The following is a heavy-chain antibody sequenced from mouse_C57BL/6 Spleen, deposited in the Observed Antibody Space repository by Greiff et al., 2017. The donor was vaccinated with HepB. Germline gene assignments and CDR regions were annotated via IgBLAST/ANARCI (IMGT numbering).Heavy chain of an antibody. V-gene: IGHV1-82*01. CDR2: IYPGDGDT. Sequence: QVQLQQSGPELVKPGASVKISCKASGYAFSSSWMNWVKQRPGKGLEWIGRIYPGDGDTNYNGKFKGKATLTADKSSSTAYMQLSSLTSEDSAVYFCARTGCDDDGYAMDYWGQGPSVTVSS. CDR1: GYAFSSSW. D-gene: IGHD2-2*01. CDR3: ARTGCDDDGYAMDY. J-gene: IGHJ4*01.